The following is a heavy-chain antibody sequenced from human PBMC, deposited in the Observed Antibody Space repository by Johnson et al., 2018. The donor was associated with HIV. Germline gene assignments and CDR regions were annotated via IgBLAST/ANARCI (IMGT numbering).Heavy chain of an antibody. Sequence: EVQVVESGGALVQPGGSLRLSCAASGFSFNSYWMSWVRQTPGKGLEWVANIKQDGSVKTYLESVKGRFSVSRDNAKNSLYLQMDSLRAEDTAVYYCARDGVYSSPWDAFDIWGQGTMVTVSS. CDR3: ARDGVYSSPWDAFDI. J-gene: IGHJ3*02. D-gene: IGHD6-13*01. V-gene: IGHV3-7*03. CDR1: GFSFNSYW. CDR2: IKQDGSVK.